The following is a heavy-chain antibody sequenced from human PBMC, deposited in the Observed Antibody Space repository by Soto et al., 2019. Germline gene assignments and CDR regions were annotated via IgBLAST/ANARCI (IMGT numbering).Heavy chain of an antibody. J-gene: IGHJ4*02. CDR2: IYSGGST. Sequence: GGSLRLSCAASGFSVSTNYMRWVRQAPGKGLEWVSVIYSGGSTYYADSVKGRFTISRDNSKNTLHLQMNSLRAEDTAVYYCARGSGSLYYFDFWGRGTLVTVSS. CDR3: ARGSGSLYYFDF. CDR1: GFSVSTNY. D-gene: IGHD1-26*01. V-gene: IGHV3-53*01.